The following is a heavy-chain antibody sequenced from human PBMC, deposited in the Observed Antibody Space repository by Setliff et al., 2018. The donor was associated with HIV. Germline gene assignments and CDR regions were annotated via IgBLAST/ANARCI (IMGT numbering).Heavy chain of an antibody. V-gene: IGHV3-11*04. CDR3: AKDIIPAGLFHDL. CDR1: GFTFSDYY. CDR2: ISPNGNSM. D-gene: IGHD2-2*01. J-gene: IGHJ5*02. Sequence: GGSLRLSCAASGFTFSDYYMTWIRQAPGKGLEWVSYISPNGNSMYYADSVKGRFTISRDNAKNSLYLQMSSLRAEDTALYYCAKDIIPAGLFHDLWGQGTLVTVSS.